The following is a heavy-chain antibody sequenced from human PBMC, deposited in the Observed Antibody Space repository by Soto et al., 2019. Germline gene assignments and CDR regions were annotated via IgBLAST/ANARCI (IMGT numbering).Heavy chain of an antibody. Sequence: SETLSLTCTVSGGSISSSSYYWGWIRQPPGKGLEWIGSIYYSGSTYYNPSLKSRVTISVDTSKNQFSLKLSSVTAADTAVYYCARDLTIFGVVNYYYYYGMDVWGQGTTVTVSS. CDR2: IYYSGST. D-gene: IGHD3-3*01. V-gene: IGHV4-39*02. CDR3: ARDLTIFGVVNYYYYYGMDV. CDR1: GGSISSSSYY. J-gene: IGHJ6*02.